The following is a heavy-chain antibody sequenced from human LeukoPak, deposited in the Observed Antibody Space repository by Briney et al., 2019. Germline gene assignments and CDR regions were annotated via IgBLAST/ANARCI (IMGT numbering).Heavy chain of an antibody. Sequence: PGGSLRLSCAASGFTFSSYSMNWVRQAPGKGLEWVSYISSSSSTIYYADSVKGRFTISRDNAKNSLYLQMNSLRADDTAVFYCARVRGGSGRSYAADAFDIWGQGTMVTVSS. CDR2: ISSSSSTI. V-gene: IGHV3-48*01. J-gene: IGHJ3*02. CDR3: ARVRGGSGRSYAADAFDI. D-gene: IGHD1-26*01. CDR1: GFTFSSYS.